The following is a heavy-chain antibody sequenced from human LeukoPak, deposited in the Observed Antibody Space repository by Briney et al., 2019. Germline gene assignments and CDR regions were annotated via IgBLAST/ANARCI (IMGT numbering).Heavy chain of an antibody. CDR2: ISGSGNNI. CDR1: GLRFGGYD. Sequence: CETSGLRFGGYDMRWVRQAPGKKLKWISYISGSGNNIFYVDSLKGRFTIPRDNAKNSLYLQLNSLRAEDTGVYSCARHKGSWGLDYWGLGTLVIVSS. D-gene: IGHD6-13*01. J-gene: IGHJ4*02. CDR3: ARHKGSWGLDY. V-gene: IGHV3-48*03.